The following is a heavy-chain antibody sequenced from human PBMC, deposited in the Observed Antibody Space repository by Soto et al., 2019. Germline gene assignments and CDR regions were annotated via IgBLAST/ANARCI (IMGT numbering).Heavy chain of an antibody. Sequence: SETLSLTCAVYGGSFSGYYWGWIRQPPGKGLEWIGEINHSGSTNYNPSLKSRVTISVDTSKNQFSLKLSSVTAADTAVYYCARAYRYSYGRNWFDPWGQGTLVTVSS. J-gene: IGHJ5*02. CDR1: GGSFSGYY. D-gene: IGHD5-18*01. CDR2: INHSGST. CDR3: ARAYRYSYGRNWFDP. V-gene: IGHV4-34*01.